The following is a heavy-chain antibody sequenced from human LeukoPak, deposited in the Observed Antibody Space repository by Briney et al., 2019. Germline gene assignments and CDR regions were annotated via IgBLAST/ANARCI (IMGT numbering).Heavy chain of an antibody. D-gene: IGHD2-21*02. J-gene: IGHJ3*02. V-gene: IGHV3-23*01. CDR3: AKTVVVTGNPRAFDI. CDR2: ISGRGVST. Sequence: GGSLRLSCAASGFTFSNYGMNWVRQAPGKGLEWVSGISGRGVSTYYADSLKGRFTVSRDNSKNTVFLQMNSLRAEDTAVYYCAKTVVVTGNPRAFDIWGQGTMVTVSS. CDR1: GFTFSNYG.